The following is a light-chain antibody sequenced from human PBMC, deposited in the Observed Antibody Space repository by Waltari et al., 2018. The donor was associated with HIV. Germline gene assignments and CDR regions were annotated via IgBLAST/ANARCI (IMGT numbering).Light chain of an antibody. CDR3: QQRNSWPLLT. CDR2: DAS. Sequence: EFVLTQSPATLSLSPGERATLSCRASQSVRNYLAWYQQRPGQAPRLLIYDASNRATGIPAMFSGSGSGTDFTLTISSLEPEDFAVYYCQQRNSWPLLTFGGGTKVEMK. V-gene: IGKV3-11*01. CDR1: QSVRNY. J-gene: IGKJ4*01.